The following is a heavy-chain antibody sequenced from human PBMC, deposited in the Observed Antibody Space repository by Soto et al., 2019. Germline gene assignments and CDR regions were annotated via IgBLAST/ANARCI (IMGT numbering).Heavy chain of an antibody. CDR3: ARVLWFGRDDAFDI. Sequence: PSETLSLTCTVSGGSISSYYWSWIRQPPGKGLEWIGYIYYSGSTNYNPSLKSRVTISVDTSKNQFSLKLSSVTAADTAVYYCARVLWFGRDDAFDIWGQGTMVTVSS. V-gene: IGHV4-59*01. CDR2: IYYSGST. D-gene: IGHD3-10*01. CDR1: GGSISSYY. J-gene: IGHJ3*02.